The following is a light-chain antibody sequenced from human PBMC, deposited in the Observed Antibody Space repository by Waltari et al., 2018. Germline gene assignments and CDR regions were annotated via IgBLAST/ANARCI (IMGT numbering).Light chain of an antibody. CDR1: QSVHSRY. V-gene: IGKV3-20*01. J-gene: IGKJ1*01. CDR3: HQYGTSPWT. Sequence: EIVLTQSPGTLSLSPGDRAPLSCMASQSVHSRYLAWSQQKPGQAPRLLISGATSGAIGIPDRFSGSGSGTDFTLIISRLEPEDFAVYYCHQYGTSPWTFGRGTKVEIK. CDR2: GAT.